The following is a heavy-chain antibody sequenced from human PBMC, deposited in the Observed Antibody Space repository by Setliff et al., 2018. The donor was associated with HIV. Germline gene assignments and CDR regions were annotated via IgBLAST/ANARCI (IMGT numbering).Heavy chain of an antibody. D-gene: IGHD3-16*02. CDR1: GASITSGSNF. V-gene: IGHV4-61*02. J-gene: IGHJ4*02. Sequence: SETLSLTCTVSGASITSGSNFWNWIRQPAGKGLEWIGRIYSSGTTNLNPSLKSRSSISVDTSKNQFTLNLNSVTAADTAVYYCAREDYSYIDFWGQGTLVTVSS. CDR3: AREDYSYIDF. CDR2: IYSSGTT.